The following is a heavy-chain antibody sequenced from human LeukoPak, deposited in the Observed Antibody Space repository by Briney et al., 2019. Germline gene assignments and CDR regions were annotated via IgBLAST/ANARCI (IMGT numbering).Heavy chain of an antibody. V-gene: IGHV1-8*02. CDR2: LNPHNGHT. CDR1: GYTFNCYD. J-gene: IGHJ4*02. Sequence: GSVTVSCKASGYTFNCYDINWVRQASGQGLEWMGRLNPHNGHTGYAQKFQGRLTLTRNISMSTGYMELNNLNFEDTAVYYCVTAVKRVFDFWGQGTLVTVSS. D-gene: IGHD4-17*01. CDR3: VTAVKRVFDF.